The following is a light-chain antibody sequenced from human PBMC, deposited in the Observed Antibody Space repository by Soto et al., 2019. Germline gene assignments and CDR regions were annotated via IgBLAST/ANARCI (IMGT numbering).Light chain of an antibody. CDR2: GAS. CDR1: QSVSSN. V-gene: IGKV3-15*01. CDR3: QQYTDWPLT. Sequence: EIVMTQSPDTLSVSPGERATLSCRASQSVSSNLAWYQHKPCQAPRLLMYGASTRATGVPARFSGSGSGTEFTLTISSLQSEDFAVYYCQQYTDWPLTFGQATRVEIK. J-gene: IGKJ1*01.